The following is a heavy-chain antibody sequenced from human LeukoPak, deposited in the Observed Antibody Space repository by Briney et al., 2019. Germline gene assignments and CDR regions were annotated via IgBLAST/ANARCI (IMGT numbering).Heavy chain of an antibody. V-gene: IGHV3-53*01. Sequence: GGSLRLSCAASGFTVSSNYMSWVRQAPGKGLEWVSVIYSGGSTYYADSVKGRFTISRDNSKNTLYLQMTSLRAEDTGVYYCAKKIDSGSYPLDYWGQGTLVTISS. CDR2: IYSGGST. J-gene: IGHJ4*02. D-gene: IGHD3-10*01. CDR1: GFTVSSNY. CDR3: AKKIDSGSYPLDY.